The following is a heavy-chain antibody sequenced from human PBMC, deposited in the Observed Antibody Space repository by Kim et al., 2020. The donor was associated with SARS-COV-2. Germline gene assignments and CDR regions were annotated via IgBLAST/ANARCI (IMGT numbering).Heavy chain of an antibody. CDR3: ARLASTYCSSTSCYE. V-gene: IGHV4-39*01. D-gene: IGHD2-2*01. J-gene: IGHJ4*02. Sequence: SETLSLTCTVSGGSISSSSYYWGWIRQPPGKGLEWIGSIYYSGSTYYNPSLKSRVTISVDTSKNQFSLKLSSVTAADTAVYYCARLASTYCSSTSCYEWGQGTLVTVSS. CDR1: GGSISSSSYY. CDR2: IYYSGST.